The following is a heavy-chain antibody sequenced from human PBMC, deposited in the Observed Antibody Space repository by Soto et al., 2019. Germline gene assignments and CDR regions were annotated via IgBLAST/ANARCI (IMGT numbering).Heavy chain of an antibody. CDR3: ARLEYSSYYYYGMDV. CDR1: GYSFTSYW. V-gene: IGHV5-10-1*01. Sequence: GESLKISCNGSGYSFTSYWISWVRQMPGKGLEWMGRIDPSDSYTNYSPSFQGHVTISADKSISTAYLQWSSLKASDTAMYYCARLEYSSYYYYGMDVWGQGTTVTVSS. CDR2: IDPSDSYT. J-gene: IGHJ6*02. D-gene: IGHD6-6*01.